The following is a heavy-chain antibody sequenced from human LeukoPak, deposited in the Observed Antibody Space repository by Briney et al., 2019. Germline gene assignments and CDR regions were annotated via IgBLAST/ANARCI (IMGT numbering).Heavy chain of an antibody. J-gene: IGHJ5*02. CDR1: GASISSYY. CDR3: ARVDGGSTGILHT. CDR2: FSTTWST. V-gene: IGHV4-4*07. D-gene: IGHD7-27*01. Sequence: SETLSLTCSVSGASISSYYWTWIRQPDGRGLEWIGRFSTTWSTSYNPSLKSRVTMSVDTSKNQFSLRLSSVTAADTAVYYCARVDGGSTGILHTWGQGTLVTVSS.